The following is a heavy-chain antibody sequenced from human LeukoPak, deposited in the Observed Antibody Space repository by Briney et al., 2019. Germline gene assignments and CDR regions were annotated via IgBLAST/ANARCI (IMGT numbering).Heavy chain of an antibody. CDR3: ARVVRSAVAEYFQH. CDR2: IYYSGST. V-gene: IGHV4-31*03. J-gene: IGHJ1*01. Sequence: PSETLSLTCTVSGGSISSGGYYWSWIRQHPGKGLEWIGNIYYSGSTYYNPSLKSRVTISVDTSKNQFSLKLSSVTAADTAVYYCARVVRSAVAEYFQHWGQGTLVTVSS. CDR1: GGSISSGGYY.